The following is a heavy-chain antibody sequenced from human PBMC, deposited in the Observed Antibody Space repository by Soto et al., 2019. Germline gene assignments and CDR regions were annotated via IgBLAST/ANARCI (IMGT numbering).Heavy chain of an antibody. CDR2: ISYDGSNK. CDR1: GFTFSSYA. J-gene: IGHJ4*02. D-gene: IGHD3-3*01. Sequence: GGSLRLSCAASGFTFSSYAMHWVRQAPGKGLEWVAVISYDGSNKYYADSVKGRFTISRDNSKNTLYLQMNSLRAEDTAVYYCARDYDFWSGYYDGPSFDYWGQGTLVTVSS. V-gene: IGHV3-30-3*01. CDR3: ARDYDFWSGYYDGPSFDY.